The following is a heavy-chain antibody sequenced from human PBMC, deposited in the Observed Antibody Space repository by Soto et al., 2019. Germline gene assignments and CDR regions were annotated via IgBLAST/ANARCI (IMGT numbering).Heavy chain of an antibody. D-gene: IGHD4-17*01. Sequence: QITLKESGPTLVKPTQTLTLTCTFSGFSLSTSRVAVGWIRHPPGKALEWLALIYWDDAKRYSPPLKTRLTIAKDTSTTQVVHTMTNMDPVDTATYYCAHYRIFGDYMYYFDSWGQGTLVTVSS. CDR3: AHYRIFGDYMYYFDS. CDR1: GFSLSTSRVA. V-gene: IGHV2-5*02. J-gene: IGHJ4*02. CDR2: IYWDDAK.